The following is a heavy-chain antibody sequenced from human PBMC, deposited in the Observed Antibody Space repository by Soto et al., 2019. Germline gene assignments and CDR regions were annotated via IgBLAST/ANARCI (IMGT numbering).Heavy chain of an antibody. CDR3: AKGSRFSRGSYYGDY. CDR2: ISYDGSNK. CDR1: GFTFSSYG. J-gene: IGHJ4*02. D-gene: IGHD1-26*01. Sequence: PGGSLRLSCAASGFTFSSYGMHWVRQAPGKGLEWVAVISYDGSNKYYADSVKVRFTISRDNSKSTLYLQMNSLRAEDTAVYYCAKGSRFSRGSYYGDYWGQGTLVTVSS. V-gene: IGHV3-30*18.